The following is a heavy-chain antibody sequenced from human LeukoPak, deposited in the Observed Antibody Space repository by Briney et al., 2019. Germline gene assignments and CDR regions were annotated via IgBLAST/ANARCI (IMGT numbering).Heavy chain of an antibody. D-gene: IGHD3-22*01. V-gene: IGHV3-23*01. CDR2: ISGSGGST. CDR1: GFTFSSYA. CDR3: AKFPRSYDSSGYYSYYFDY. J-gene: IGHJ4*02. Sequence: PGGSLRLSCAASGFTFSSYAMSWVRQAPGEGLEWVSAISGSGGSTYYADSVKGRFTISRDNSKNTLYLQMNSLRAEDTAVYYCAKFPRSYDSSGYYSYYFDYWGQGTLVTVSS.